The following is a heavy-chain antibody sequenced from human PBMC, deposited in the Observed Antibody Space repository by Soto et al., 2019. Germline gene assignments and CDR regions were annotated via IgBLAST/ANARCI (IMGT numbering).Heavy chain of an antibody. CDR2: ISSGSGNI. CDR3: ARDHARESSGWYSDY. D-gene: IGHD6-19*01. V-gene: IGHV3-48*02. J-gene: IGHJ4*02. Sequence: VQLVESGGGLVQPGGSLRLSCAASGFTFSVYAMNWVRQAPGKGLEWISYISSGSGNIYYADSVKGRFTISRDNAKNSLYLQMNSLRDEDTALYYCARDHARESSGWYSDYWGQGTLVTVSS. CDR1: GFTFSVYA.